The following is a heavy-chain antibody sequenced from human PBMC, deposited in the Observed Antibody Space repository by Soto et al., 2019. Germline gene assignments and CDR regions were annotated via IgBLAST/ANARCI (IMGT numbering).Heavy chain of an antibody. CDR2: INAYNGNT. V-gene: IGHV1-18*04. CDR1: GYTFTSYG. J-gene: IGHJ3*02. CDR3: ARDSSYYDILTGYYLGPDAFDI. D-gene: IGHD3-9*01. Sequence: ASVKFSCKASGYTFTSYGISWVRQAPGQGLEWMGWINAYNGNTNYAQKLQGRVTMTTDTSTSTAYMELRSLRSDDTAVYYCARDSSYYDILTGYYLGPDAFDIWGQGTMVTVSS.